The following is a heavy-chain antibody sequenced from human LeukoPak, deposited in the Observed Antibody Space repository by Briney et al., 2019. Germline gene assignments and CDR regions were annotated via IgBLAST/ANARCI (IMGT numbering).Heavy chain of an antibody. D-gene: IGHD1-7*01. Sequence: PGGSLRLSCAASGFTFDDYGMSWVRQAPGKGLEWVSGINWNGGSTGYADSVKGRFTISRDNANNSLYLQMNSLRAEDTALYYCASWDNWNYKFDPWGQGTLVTVSS. V-gene: IGHV3-20*04. CDR2: INWNGGST. CDR1: GFTFDDYG. CDR3: ASWDNWNYKFDP. J-gene: IGHJ5*02.